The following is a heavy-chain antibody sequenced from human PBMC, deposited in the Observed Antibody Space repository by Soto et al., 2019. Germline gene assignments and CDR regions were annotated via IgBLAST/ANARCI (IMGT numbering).Heavy chain of an antibody. J-gene: IGHJ6*02. CDR2: IDPSDSYT. CDR3: AAPKQLSMGYYYGMDV. Sequence: PGESLKISCKGSGYSFTSYWISWVRQMPGKGLEWMGRIDPSDSYTNYSPSFQGHVTISADESISTAYLQWSSLKASDTAMYYCAAPKQLSMGYYYGMDVWGQGTTVTVSS. D-gene: IGHD2-2*01. V-gene: IGHV5-10-1*01. CDR1: GYSFTSYW.